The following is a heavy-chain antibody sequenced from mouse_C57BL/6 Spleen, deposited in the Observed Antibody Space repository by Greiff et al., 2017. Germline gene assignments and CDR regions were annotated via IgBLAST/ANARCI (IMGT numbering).Heavy chain of an antibody. J-gene: IGHJ2*01. CDR1: GYSFTDYN. V-gene: IGHV1-39*01. D-gene: IGHD1-1*01. CDR3: ARCDYGSSYEDFDY. CDR2: INPNYGTT. Sequence: VQLKESGPELVKPGASVKISCKASGYSFTDYNMNWVKQSNGKSLEWIGVINPNYGTTSYNQKFKGKATLTVDQSSSTAYMHLNSLTSEDSAVYYCARCDYGSSYEDFDYWGQGTTLTVSS.